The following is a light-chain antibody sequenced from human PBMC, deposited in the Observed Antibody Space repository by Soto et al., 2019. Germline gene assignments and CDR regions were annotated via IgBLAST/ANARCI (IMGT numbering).Light chain of an antibody. J-gene: IGLJ2*01. CDR2: DTS. CDR1: TGAVTSGHY. CDR3: LLSYSGAGGGV. Sequence: QAVVTQEPSLTVSPGGTVTLTCGSSTGAVTSGHYPYWFQQKPGQAPRTLIYDTSYKHSWTPARFSGSLLGGKAALILSGAQPEDEDEDYCLLSYSGAGGGVFGGGTKLTVL. V-gene: IGLV7-46*01.